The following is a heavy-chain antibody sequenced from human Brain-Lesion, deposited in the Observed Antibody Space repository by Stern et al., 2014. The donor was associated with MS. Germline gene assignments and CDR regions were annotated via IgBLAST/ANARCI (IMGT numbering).Heavy chain of an antibody. CDR3: ARASGLFEY. J-gene: IGHJ4*02. CDR2: VY. V-gene: IGHV4-39*01. CDR1: GGSISRSTYY. Sequence: VQLEESGPGLVKPSETLSLTCTVSGGSISRSTYYWGWLRLSPGKGLEWIGSVYYNPSLKSRVTISVHMSTNQFSLQLASVTAADTGLYYCARASGLFEYWGQGVLVTVSS. D-gene: IGHD3-16*01.